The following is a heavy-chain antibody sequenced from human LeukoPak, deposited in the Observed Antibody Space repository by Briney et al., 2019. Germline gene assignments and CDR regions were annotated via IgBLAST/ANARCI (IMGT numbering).Heavy chain of an antibody. Sequence: PGGSLRLSCAASGFTFSNYAMSWVRQAPGKGLEWVAVISYDGSNKYYADSVKGRFTISRDNSKNTLYLQMNSLRAEDTAVYYCAKDSTMSYFDYWGQGTLVTVSS. CDR1: GFTFSNYA. J-gene: IGHJ4*02. CDR2: ISYDGSNK. CDR3: AKDSTMSYFDY. D-gene: IGHD3-22*01. V-gene: IGHV3-30*18.